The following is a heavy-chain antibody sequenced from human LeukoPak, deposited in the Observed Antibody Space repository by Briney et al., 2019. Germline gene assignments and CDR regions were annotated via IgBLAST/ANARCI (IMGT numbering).Heavy chain of an antibody. CDR2: IYTSGST. D-gene: IGHD1-26*01. CDR3: ARGGPSGSYMAVDY. Sequence: PSETLSLTCTVSGGSISSYYWSWIRQPAGKGLEWIGRIYTSGSTNYNPSLKSRVTMSVDTSKSQFSLKLSSVTAADTAVYYCARGGPSGSYMAVDYWGQGTLVTVSS. V-gene: IGHV4-4*07. J-gene: IGHJ4*02. CDR1: GGSISSYY.